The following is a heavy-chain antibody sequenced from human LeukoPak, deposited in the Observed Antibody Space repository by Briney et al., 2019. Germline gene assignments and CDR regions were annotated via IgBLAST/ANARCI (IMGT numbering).Heavy chain of an antibody. CDR2: IIPIFGIA. Sequence: GASVKVSCKASGGTFSSYAISWVRQAPGQGLEWMGRIIPIFGIANYAQKFQGRVTITADKSTSTAYMELSSLRSEDTAVYYCARVGVVGATRGYYFDYWGQGTLVTVSS. D-gene: IGHD1-26*01. CDR1: GGTFSSYA. V-gene: IGHV1-69*04. J-gene: IGHJ4*02. CDR3: ARVGVVGATRGYYFDY.